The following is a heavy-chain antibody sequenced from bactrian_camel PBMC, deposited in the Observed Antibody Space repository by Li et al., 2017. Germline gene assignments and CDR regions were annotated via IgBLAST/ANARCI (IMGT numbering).Heavy chain of an antibody. CDR1: GGTEDGFY. CDR3: AEESLVTCQYGGSWYAPDY. Sequence: QLVESGGGSVQAGGSVRLSCVTSGGTEDGFYVAWFRQAPGKEREGVATIDNRGRTRYSDAVKGRFTASRDNAKDTLDLLMNSLEPDDTAMYYCAEESLVTCQYGGSWYAPDYLGHGTQVTVS. V-gene: IGHV3S55*01. J-gene: IGHJ4*01. D-gene: IGHD6*01. CDR2: IDNRGRT.